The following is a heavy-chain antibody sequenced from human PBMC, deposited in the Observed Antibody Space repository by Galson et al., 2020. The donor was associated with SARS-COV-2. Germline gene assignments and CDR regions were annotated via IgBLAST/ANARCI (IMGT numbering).Heavy chain of an antibody. CDR2: IWYDGSNK. D-gene: IGHD6-19*01. CDR1: GFTFSSYG. V-gene: IGHV3-33*01. J-gene: IGHJ3*02. Sequence: GESLKISCAASGFTFSSYGMHWVRQAPGKGLEWVAVIWYDGSNKYYADSVQGRFTISRDNSKNTLYLHMNSMRAEDTAVYYCARYEHSSGWGDAVDIWGQGTMGTVSS. CDR3: ARYEHSSGWGDAVDI.